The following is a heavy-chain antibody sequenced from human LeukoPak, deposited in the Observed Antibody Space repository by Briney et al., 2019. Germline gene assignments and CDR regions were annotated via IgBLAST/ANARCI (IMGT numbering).Heavy chain of an antibody. V-gene: IGHV4-38-2*02. CDR1: GYSISSGYY. D-gene: IGHD6-25*01. Sequence: SETLSLTCTVSGYSISSGYYRGWIRQPPGKGLEWIGSIYHSGSTYYNPSLKSRVTISVDTSKNQFSLKLSSVTAADTAVYYCARGTGGLLYYFDYWGQGTLVTVSS. CDR2: IYHSGST. J-gene: IGHJ4*02. CDR3: ARGTGGLLYYFDY.